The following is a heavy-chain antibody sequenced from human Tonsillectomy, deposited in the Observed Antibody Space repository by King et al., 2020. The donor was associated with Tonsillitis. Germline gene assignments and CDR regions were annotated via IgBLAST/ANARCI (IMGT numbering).Heavy chain of an antibody. D-gene: IGHD3-16*02. V-gene: IGHV1-18*01. CDR2: ISANNDNR. J-gene: IGHJ4*02. CDR1: GYTFTNYG. Sequence: QLVQSGAEVKKPGASVKVSCKASGYTFTNYGVSWVRQAPGQGLEWMGRISANNDNRNYAQKFLGRVAMTSDTSTSTAYLELRSLTSDDTAVYYCARDNDNVWGSYRYSFFDYWGQGTLVSVSS. CDR3: ARDNDNVWGSYRYSFFDY.